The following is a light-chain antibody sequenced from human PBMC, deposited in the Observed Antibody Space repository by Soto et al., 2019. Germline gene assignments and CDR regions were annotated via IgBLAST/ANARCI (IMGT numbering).Light chain of an antibody. CDR3: SSYTSSSIPYV. Sequence: ALTQPPSASGSPGQSVTISCSGTSSDVGGFNYVSWYQQHPGRAPKVLIYEVNKRPSGVPDRFSGSKSGNTASLTISGLQAEDEADYYCSSYTSSSIPYVFGTGTKVTVL. J-gene: IGLJ1*01. CDR1: SSDVGGFNY. V-gene: IGLV2-8*01. CDR2: EVN.